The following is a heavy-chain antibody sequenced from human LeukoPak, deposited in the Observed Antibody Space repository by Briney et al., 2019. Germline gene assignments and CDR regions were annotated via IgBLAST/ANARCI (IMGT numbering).Heavy chain of an antibody. D-gene: IGHD2-2*01. V-gene: IGHV3-21*01. CDR2: ISSSSSYI. Sequence: PGGSLRLSCAASGFTFSSYSMNWVRQAPGKGLEWVTSISSSSSYIYYADSVKGRFTISRDNAKNSLYLQMNSLRAEDTAVYYCARARYCSSTSCYFDYRGQGTLVTVSS. J-gene: IGHJ4*02. CDR3: ARARYCSSTSCYFDY. CDR1: GFTFSSYS.